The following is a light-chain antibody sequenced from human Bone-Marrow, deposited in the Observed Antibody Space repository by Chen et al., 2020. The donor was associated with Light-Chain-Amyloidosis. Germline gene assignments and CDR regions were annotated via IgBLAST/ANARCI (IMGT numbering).Light chain of an antibody. J-gene: IGLJ3*02. Sequence: SYVLTQPSSVLVAPGQTATIACGGNNIGSTSVPWYQQTPGQAPLLVVYDDSDRPSGIPERWSGSNSGNTATLTISRVEAGDEADYYCQVWDRSSDRPVFGGGTKLTVL. CDR2: DDS. CDR3: QVWDRSSDRPV. V-gene: IGLV3-21*02. CDR1: NIGSTS.